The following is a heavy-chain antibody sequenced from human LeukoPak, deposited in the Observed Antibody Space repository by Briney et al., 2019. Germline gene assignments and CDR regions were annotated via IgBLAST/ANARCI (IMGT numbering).Heavy chain of an antibody. V-gene: IGHV3-30*02. CDR2: IRYDGNNK. CDR1: GFTFSSYG. CDR3: AKRFWEVTGLGPFDI. D-gene: IGHD1-26*01. Sequence: GGSLRRSCAASGFTFSSYGMHWVRQAPGKGREGVAFIRYDGNNKYYADSVKGRFTISRDNSKNTLYLQMNSLRADDTAVYYCAKRFWEVTGLGPFDIWGQGTLVTVSS. J-gene: IGHJ3*02.